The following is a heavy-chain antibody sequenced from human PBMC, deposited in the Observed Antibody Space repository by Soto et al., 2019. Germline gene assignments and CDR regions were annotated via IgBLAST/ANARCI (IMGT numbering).Heavy chain of an antibody. V-gene: IGHV1-18*01. CDR3: ARPRGYDFSPEGWFAP. D-gene: IGHD5-12*01. J-gene: IGHJ5*02. CDR2: ISAYNGNT. CDR1: GYTFTSYG. Sequence: QVQLVQSGAEVKKPGASVKVSCKASGYTFTSYGISWVRQTPGQGLEWMGWISAYNGNTNYAQKLQRRVTMTTDTSTSSAYMELGSRRSDDTAVYYCARPRGYDFSPEGWFAPWGQGTLVTVSS.